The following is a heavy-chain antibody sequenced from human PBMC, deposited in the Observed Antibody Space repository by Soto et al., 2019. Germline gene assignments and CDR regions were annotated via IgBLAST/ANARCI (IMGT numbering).Heavy chain of an antibody. D-gene: IGHD6-25*01. CDR2: IYYSGST. J-gene: IGHJ5*02. CDR1: GGSISSGDYY. CDR3: ARERPDGSGLDP. Sequence: PSETLSLTCTVSGGSISSGDYYWSWIRQPPGKGLEWIGYIYYSGSTYYNPSLKSRVTISVDTSKNQFSLKLSSVTAADTAVYYCARERPDGSGLDPWGQGTLVTVSS. V-gene: IGHV4-30-4*01.